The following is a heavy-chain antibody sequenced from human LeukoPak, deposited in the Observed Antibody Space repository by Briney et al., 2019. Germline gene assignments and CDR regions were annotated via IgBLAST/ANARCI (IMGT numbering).Heavy chain of an antibody. CDR1: GYTFTSYA. CDR3: ARGPEGDYGSGSIGGY. V-gene: IGHV7-4-1*02. J-gene: IGHJ4*02. Sequence: ASVKVSCKASGYTFTSYAMNWVRQAPGQGLEWMGWINTNTGNPTYAQGFTGRFVFSLDTSVSTAYLQISSLKAEDTAVYYCARGPEGDYGSGSIGGYWGQGTLVTVSS. CDR2: INTNTGNP. D-gene: IGHD3-10*01.